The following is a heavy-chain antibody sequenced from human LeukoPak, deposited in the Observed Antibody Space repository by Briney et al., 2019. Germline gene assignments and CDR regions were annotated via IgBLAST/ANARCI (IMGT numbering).Heavy chain of an antibody. Sequence: SETLSLTCVAYGGSFSGYYWSWIRQPPGKGLEWIGEINHSGSTNYNPSLKSRVTISVDTSKNQFSLKLSSVTAADTAVYYCASTVLAAAGDLIDYWGQGTLVTVSS. CDR3: ASTVLAAAGDLIDY. V-gene: IGHV4-34*01. J-gene: IGHJ4*02. CDR1: GGSFSGYY. D-gene: IGHD6-13*01. CDR2: INHSGST.